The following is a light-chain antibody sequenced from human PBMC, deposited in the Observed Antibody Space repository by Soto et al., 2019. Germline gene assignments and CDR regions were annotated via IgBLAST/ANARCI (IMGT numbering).Light chain of an antibody. CDR3: LSYDTSLRGV. J-gene: IGLJ2*01. CDR1: SSNIGAGFD. V-gene: IGLV1-40*01. CDR2: ANT. Sequence: QSVLTQPPSVSGAPGQTVTISCTGTSSNIGAGFDVHWYQQLPGAAPKLLIYANTDRPSGVPARFSGSKSVTSASLAITGLQAEDEADYFCLSYDTSLRGVFGGGTKLTVL.